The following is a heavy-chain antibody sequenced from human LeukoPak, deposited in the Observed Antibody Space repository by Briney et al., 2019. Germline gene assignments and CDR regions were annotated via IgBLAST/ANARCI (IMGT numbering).Heavy chain of an antibody. D-gene: IGHD3-16*01. V-gene: IGHV3-23*01. CDR1: GITLSNYG. CDR2: ISGSGGTT. J-gene: IGHJ5*02. CDR3: ARDGAP. Sequence: GGSLRLSCAVSGITLSNYGMSWVRQAPGKGLEWVAGISGSGGTTNYADSVKGRFTISRDNAKNSLYLQMNSLRAEDTAVYYCARDGAPWGQGTLVTVSS.